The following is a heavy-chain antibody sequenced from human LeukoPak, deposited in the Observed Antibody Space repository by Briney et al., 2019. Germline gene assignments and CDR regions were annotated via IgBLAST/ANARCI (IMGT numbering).Heavy chain of an antibody. CDR1: GFTFSSYA. J-gene: IGHJ4*02. CDR3: VKETDEYSSSTSDY. Sequence: GGSLRLSCAASGFTFSSYAMSWVRQAPGKGLEWVSAISGSGGSTYYADSVKGRFTISRDNSKNTLYLQMSGLRPEDTAVYYCVKETDEYSSSTSDYWGQGTLVTVSS. D-gene: IGHD6-6*01. V-gene: IGHV3-23*01. CDR2: ISGSGGST.